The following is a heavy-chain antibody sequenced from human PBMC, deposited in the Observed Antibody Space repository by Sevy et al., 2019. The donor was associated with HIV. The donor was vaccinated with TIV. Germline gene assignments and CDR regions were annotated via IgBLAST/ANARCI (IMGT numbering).Heavy chain of an antibody. J-gene: IGHJ6*02. CDR2: IKSEFDGGAI. V-gene: IGHV3-15*01. CDR3: ITDPAYSGYDDEVRNYYFYGMDV. D-gene: IGHD5-12*01. Sequence: GGSLRLSCTASGFTFSSAWMSWVRQAPGKGLEWVGRIKSEFDGGAIDYAAPVKGRFTISSEDSKNRVYLQMNSLKTEETADYYCITDPAYSGYDDEVRNYYFYGMDVWGQGTTVTVSS. CDR1: GFTFSSAW.